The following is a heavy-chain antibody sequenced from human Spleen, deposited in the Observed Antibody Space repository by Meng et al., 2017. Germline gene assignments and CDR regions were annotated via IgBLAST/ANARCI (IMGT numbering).Heavy chain of an antibody. CDR1: GFTFSSYW. Sequence: GESLKISCAASGFTFSSYWMGWVRQAPGKGLEWVANIKQDGSKIEYVDSVKGRFIISRDNAKNSLYLQMNSLRAEDTALYYCVKDSGVVAGIFDYWGQGTLVTVSS. D-gene: IGHD6-19*01. V-gene: IGHV3-7*03. J-gene: IGHJ4*02. CDR3: VKDSGVVAGIFDY. CDR2: IKQDGSKI.